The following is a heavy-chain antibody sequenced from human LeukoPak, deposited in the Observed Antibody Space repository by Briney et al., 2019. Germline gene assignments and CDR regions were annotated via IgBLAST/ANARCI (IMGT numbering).Heavy chain of an antibody. CDR1: GYTFTIYN. J-gene: IGHJ3*02. CDR2: INPSGGST. CDR3: ARERAVITDAFDI. V-gene: IGHV1-46*01. Sequence: ASVKVSCKASGYTFTIYNIHWVRQAPGQGLEWMGIINPSGGSTSYAQKVQGRVTMTRDMSTSTVYMELSSLRSEDTAAYYCARERAVITDAFDIWGQGTMVTVSS.